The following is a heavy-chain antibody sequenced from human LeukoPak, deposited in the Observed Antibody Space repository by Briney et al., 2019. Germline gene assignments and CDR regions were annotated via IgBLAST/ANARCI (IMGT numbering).Heavy chain of an antibody. Sequence: GGSLRLSCAASGFTFSSYAMHWVRQAPGKGLEWVAVISYDGSNKYYADSVKGRFTISRDNSKNTLYLQMNSLRAEDTAVYYCAGEGRNMGYSYGYNWFDPWGQGTLVTVSS. J-gene: IGHJ5*02. CDR3: AGEGRNMGYSYGYNWFDP. CDR1: GFTFSSYA. V-gene: IGHV3-30-3*01. D-gene: IGHD5-18*01. CDR2: ISYDGSNK.